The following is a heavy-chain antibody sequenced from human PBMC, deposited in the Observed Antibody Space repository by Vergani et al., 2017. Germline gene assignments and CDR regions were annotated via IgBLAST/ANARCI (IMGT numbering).Heavy chain of an antibody. D-gene: IGHD2-2*02. CDR1: GFALNRHA. Sequence: QVQLVESGGGVVQPGTSLRLSCVVSGFALNRHAMYWVRQAPGKGLEWVVGISFDGTNEYYPDLVKGRFTISRDIAKNTLYLQVRSLRLEDTGVYHCVSDRGLCAGGRCYTGAWDYWGQGTPVTVSS. CDR3: VSDRGLCAGGRCYTGAWDY. V-gene: IGHV3-30-3*01. J-gene: IGHJ4*02. CDR2: ISFDGTNE.